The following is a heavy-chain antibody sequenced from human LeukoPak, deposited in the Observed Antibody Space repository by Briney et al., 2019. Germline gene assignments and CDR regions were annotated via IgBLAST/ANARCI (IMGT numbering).Heavy chain of an antibody. Sequence: SETLSLTCTVSGGSISSGGYYWSWIRQHPGKGLEWIGYIYYSGSTYYNPSLKSRVTISVDTSKNQFSLKLSSVTAADTAVYYCARGLVLWFGELRGMDVWGQGTTVTVSS. CDR2: IYYSGST. V-gene: IGHV4-31*03. J-gene: IGHJ6*02. CDR3: ARGLVLWFGELRGMDV. CDR1: GGSISSGGYY. D-gene: IGHD3-10*01.